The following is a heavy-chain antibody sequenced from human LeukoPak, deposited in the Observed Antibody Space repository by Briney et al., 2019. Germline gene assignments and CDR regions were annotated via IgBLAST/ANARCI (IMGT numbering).Heavy chain of an antibody. CDR1: GGSISSSSYY. CDR3: ARQGARGSGWYFLSRGSGGSHDY. J-gene: IGHJ4*02. V-gene: IGHV4-39*01. D-gene: IGHD6-19*01. Sequence: PSETLSLTSTVSGGSISSSSYYWGWIRQPPGKGLEWIGSIYYSGSTYYNPSLKSRVTISVDTSKNQFSLKLSSVTAADTAVYYCARQGARGSGWYFLSRGSGGSHDYWGRGTLVTVSS. CDR2: IYYSGST.